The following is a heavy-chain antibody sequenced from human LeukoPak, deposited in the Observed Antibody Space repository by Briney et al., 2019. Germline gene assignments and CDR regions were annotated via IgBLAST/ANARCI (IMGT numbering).Heavy chain of an antibody. CDR3: ARESPGEVGPSAFDY. D-gene: IGHD2-15*01. CDR2: INPSGGST. Sequence: ASVKVSCKASGYTFNNHYMYWVRQVPGQGLEWMGVINPSGGSTSYAQKFQGRVTITADESTSTAYMELSSLRSEDTAVYYCARESPGEVGPSAFDYWGQGTLVTVSS. V-gene: IGHV1-46*02. CDR1: GYTFNNHY. J-gene: IGHJ4*02.